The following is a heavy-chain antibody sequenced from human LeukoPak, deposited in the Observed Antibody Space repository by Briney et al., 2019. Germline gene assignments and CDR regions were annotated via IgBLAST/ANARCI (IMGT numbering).Heavy chain of an antibody. CDR1: CGSFSGYY. CDR2: INHSGST. J-gene: IGHJ6*03. Sequence: PAETLSLTCAVCCGSFSGYYWSWLRQPPGKGLEWIGEINHSGSTNYNPSLKRRVTISVDTPKNQFPLKLSSVTAADTAVYYCARRLGYCSSTSCCTSYYYYYYMDVWGKGTTVTVSS. CDR3: ARRLGYCSSTSCCTSYYYYYYMDV. D-gene: IGHD2-2*02. V-gene: IGHV4-34*01.